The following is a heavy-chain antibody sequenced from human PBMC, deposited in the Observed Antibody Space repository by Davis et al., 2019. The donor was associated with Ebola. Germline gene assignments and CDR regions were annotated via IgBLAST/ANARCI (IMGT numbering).Heavy chain of an antibody. CDR3: ARLSHFDWLFGAFDI. D-gene: IGHD3-9*01. Sequence: MPSETLSLTCAVYGGSFSGYYWSWIRQPLGKGLEWIGEINHSGSTNYNPSLKSLVTIPVDTSKNQFSLKLSSVTAADTAVYYCARLSHFDWLFGAFDIWGQGTMVTVSS. V-gene: IGHV4-34*01. CDR2: INHSGST. J-gene: IGHJ3*02. CDR1: GGSFSGYY.